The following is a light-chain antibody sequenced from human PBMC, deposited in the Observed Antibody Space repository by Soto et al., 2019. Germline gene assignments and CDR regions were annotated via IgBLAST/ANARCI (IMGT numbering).Light chain of an antibody. CDR2: AAS. Sequence: DIQMTQSPSSVSASVGDRVTITCRASQGISIWLAWYQQKPGKAPKLLIYAASNLQSGVPSRFSGSGSGTDFTLTISSLQPEDFATYYCQQANSFLSNTFGQGTRLEIK. V-gene: IGKV1D-12*01. CDR1: QGISIW. CDR3: QQANSFLSNT. J-gene: IGKJ5*01.